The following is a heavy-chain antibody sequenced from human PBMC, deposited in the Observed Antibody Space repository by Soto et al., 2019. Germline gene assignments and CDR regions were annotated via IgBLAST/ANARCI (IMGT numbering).Heavy chain of an antibody. CDR3: TGEVASGY. CDR2: IARDGGTK. Sequence: QVQLVESGGGVVQPGRSLRLSCAVSGFTVSTYGMHWVRQDPGKGLEWVAVIARDGGTKYYADSVKGRLTISRDNSRNTLFLEMNSLRGDDMAVYYCTGEVASGYWGQGTLVTVSS. D-gene: IGHD2-8*02. CDR1: GFTVSTYG. J-gene: IGHJ4*02. V-gene: IGHV3-30*03.